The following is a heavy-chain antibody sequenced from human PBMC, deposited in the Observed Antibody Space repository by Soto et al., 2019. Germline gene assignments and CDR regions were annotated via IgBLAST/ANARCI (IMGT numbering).Heavy chain of an antibody. D-gene: IGHD2-21*02. CDR1: GGSISSGGYS. V-gene: IGHV4-30-2*01. Sequence: SETLSLTCAVSGGSISSGGYSWSWIRQPPGKGLEWIGYIYHSGSTYYNPSLKSRVTISVDRSKNQFSLKLSSVTAADTAVYYCARGGNSGDAFDIWGQGTMVTVSS. CDR2: IYHSGST. CDR3: ARGGNSGDAFDI. J-gene: IGHJ3*02.